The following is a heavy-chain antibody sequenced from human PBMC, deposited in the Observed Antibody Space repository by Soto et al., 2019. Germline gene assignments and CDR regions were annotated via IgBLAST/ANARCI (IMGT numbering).Heavy chain of an antibody. D-gene: IGHD3-10*01. Sequence: GSLGLSCAASGFTFSNAWMSWVRQAPGNGLEWVGRIKSKTDGGTTDYAAPVKGRFTISRDDSKNTLYLQMNSLKTEDTAVYYCTTDLQTYYYGSGSADYWGQGTLVTVSS. CDR2: IKSKTDGGTT. J-gene: IGHJ4*02. CDR1: GFTFSNAW. V-gene: IGHV3-15*01. CDR3: TTDLQTYYYGSGSADY.